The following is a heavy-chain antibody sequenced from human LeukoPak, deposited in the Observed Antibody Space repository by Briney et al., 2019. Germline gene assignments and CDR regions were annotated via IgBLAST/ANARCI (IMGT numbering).Heavy chain of an antibody. CDR1: GGSISSSSYY. V-gene: IGHV4-39*01. CDR3: ARHLNPGRRSLWFGDYYYYYGMDV. Sequence: PSETLSLTCTVSGGSISSSSYYWGWIRQPPGKGLEWIGSIYYSGSTYYNPSLKSRVTISVDTSKNQFSPKLSSVTAADTAVYYCARHLNPGRRSLWFGDYYYYYGMDVWGQGTTVTVSS. CDR2: IYYSGST. D-gene: IGHD3-10*01. J-gene: IGHJ6*02.